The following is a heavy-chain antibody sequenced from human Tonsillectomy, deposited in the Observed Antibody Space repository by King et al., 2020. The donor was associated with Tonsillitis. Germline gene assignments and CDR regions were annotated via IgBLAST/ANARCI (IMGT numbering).Heavy chain of an antibody. Sequence: VQLVESGGGLVQPGGSLRLSCAASGFTFSSSAMAWVRQAPGKGLEWVSGISGSGGNTYYADSVKGRFTISRDTSKNTLYLQMNILGAKDTALYYCAKVVSTAMVYYFDYWGLGTLVTVSS. CDR3: AKVVSTAMVYYFDY. CDR1: GFTFSSSA. CDR2: ISGSGGNT. D-gene: IGHD5-18*01. V-gene: IGHV3-23*04. J-gene: IGHJ4*02.